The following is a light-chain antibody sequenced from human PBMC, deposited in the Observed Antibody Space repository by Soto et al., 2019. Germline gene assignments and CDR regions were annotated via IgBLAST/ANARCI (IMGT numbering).Light chain of an antibody. J-gene: IGLJ2*01. Sequence: QSALTQPASVSGSPGQSITISCTGTSSDVGAYNYVSWYQQHPGKAHKLMIFEVSDRPSGVSNRFSGSKSGNTASLTISGLQAEDEADYYCSPYPSSNTLVFGGGTKLTVL. CDR2: EVS. CDR1: SSDVGAYNY. V-gene: IGLV2-14*01. CDR3: SPYPSSNTLV.